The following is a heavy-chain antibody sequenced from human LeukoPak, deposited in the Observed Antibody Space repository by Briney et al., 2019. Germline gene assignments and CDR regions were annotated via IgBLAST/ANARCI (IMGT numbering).Heavy chain of an antibody. CDR3: ARDGPEIP. V-gene: IGHV1-69*04. CDR1: GGTFSSYT. D-gene: IGHD5-24*01. J-gene: IGHJ3*01. Sequence: SVKVSCKASGGTFSSYTISWVRQAPGQGLEWMGRIIPILGIANYAQKLQGRVTMTTDTSTSTAYMELRSLRSDDTAVYYCARDGPEIPWGQGTMVTVSS. CDR2: IIPILGIA.